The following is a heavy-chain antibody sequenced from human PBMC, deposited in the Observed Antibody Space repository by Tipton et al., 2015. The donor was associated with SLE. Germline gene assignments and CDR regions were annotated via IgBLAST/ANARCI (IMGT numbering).Heavy chain of an antibody. V-gene: IGHV3-30*04. D-gene: IGHD4-17*01. CDR3: ARDSPSTTGGGGFDY. CDR1: GFTFSSYA. Sequence: SLRLSCAAPGFTFSSYAMHWVRQAPGKGLEWVAVISYDGSNKYYADSVKGRFTISRDNSKNTLYLQMNSLRAEDTAVYYCARDSPSTTGGGGFDYWGQGTLVTVSS. J-gene: IGHJ4*02. CDR2: ISYDGSNK.